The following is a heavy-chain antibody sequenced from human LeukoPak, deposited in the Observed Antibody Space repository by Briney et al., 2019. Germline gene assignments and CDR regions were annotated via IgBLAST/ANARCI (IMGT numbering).Heavy chain of an antibody. CDR1: GCTFTNYY. CDR2: INPTGVTT. V-gene: IGHV1-46*01. CDR3: ARVSVATYDS. J-gene: IGHJ4*02. Sequence: ASVKVSCKASGCTFTNYYIHWVRQAPGQGLEWMGIINPTGVTTNYGQKFQGRVTMTTDTSTSTVYMELSSLRSEDTAVYYCARVSVATYDSWGQGTLVTVSS.